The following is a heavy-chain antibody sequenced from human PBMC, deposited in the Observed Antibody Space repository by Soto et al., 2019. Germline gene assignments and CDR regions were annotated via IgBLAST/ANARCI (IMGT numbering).Heavy chain of an antibody. CDR1: GGSISSSSYY. CDR3: ARDSRITRPWGTFDI. CDR2: VYYGGST. V-gene: IGHV4-39*02. D-gene: IGHD2-2*01. Sequence: PSETLSLTCTVSGGSISSSSYYWGWIRQPPGKGLEWIGNVYYGGSTYYNPSLKSRVTISVETSKSQFSLKLSSVTAADTAVYYCARDSRITRPWGTFDIWGQGTMVTVSS. J-gene: IGHJ3*02.